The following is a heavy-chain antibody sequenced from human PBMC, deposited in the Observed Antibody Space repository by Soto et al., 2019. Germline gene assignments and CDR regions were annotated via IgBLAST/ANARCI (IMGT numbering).Heavy chain of an antibody. D-gene: IGHD3-3*01. CDR1: GYSFTSYW. CDR2: IYPGDSDT. J-gene: IGHJ6*03. Sequence: GESLKISCKGSGYSFTSYWIGWVRQMPGKGLEWMGIIYPGDSDTRYSPSFQGQVTISADKSISTAYLQWSSLKASDTAMYYCARHLKPSGLRLSAGYMDVWGKGTTVTVSS. V-gene: IGHV5-51*01. CDR3: ARHLKPSGLRLSAGYMDV.